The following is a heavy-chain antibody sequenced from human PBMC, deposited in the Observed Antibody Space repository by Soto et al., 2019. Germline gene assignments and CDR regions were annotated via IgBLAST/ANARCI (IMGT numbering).Heavy chain of an antibody. CDR3: ARDPPLLASYDIFTGYYADGNY. V-gene: IGHV3-21*01. D-gene: IGHD3-9*01. CDR1: RYSFWSYI. Sequence: PAGSLRLCCAASRYSFWSYIMTWVRQNQGKGLAWVSSISSSSSYIYYADSVKGRFTISRDNAKNSLYLQMNSLRAEDTAVYYCARDPPLLASYDIFTGYYADGNYWGQGTLVTVSS. J-gene: IGHJ4*02. CDR2: ISSSSSYI.